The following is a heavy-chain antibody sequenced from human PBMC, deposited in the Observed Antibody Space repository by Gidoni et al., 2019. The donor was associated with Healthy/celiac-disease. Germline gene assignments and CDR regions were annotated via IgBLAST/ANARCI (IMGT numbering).Heavy chain of an antibody. D-gene: IGHD1-26*01. CDR1: GFTFSSYA. J-gene: IGHJ4*02. CDR2: ISGSGGST. Sequence: EVQLVASGGGLVQPGGSLRLSCAASGFTFSSYAVSWVRQAPGKGLVWGSAISGSGGSTYYADSVKGRFTISRDNSKNTLYLQMNSLRAEDTAVYYCAKDGGLEWELRDIGYWGQGTLVTVSS. V-gene: IGHV3-23*04. CDR3: AKDGGLEWELRDIGY.